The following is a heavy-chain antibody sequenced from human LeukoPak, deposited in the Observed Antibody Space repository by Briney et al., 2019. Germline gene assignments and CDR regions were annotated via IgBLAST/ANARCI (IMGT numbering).Heavy chain of an antibody. D-gene: IGHD3-10*01. J-gene: IGHJ4*02. Sequence: GGSLRLSCAASGFTFTSYSMNWVRQAPGKGLEWVSSISSRSSYTYYADSVKGRFTISRDNAKNSLYLQMNSLRAEDTAVYYCARKDPPMVPGDYWGQGALVTVSS. CDR3: ARKDPPMVPGDY. CDR2: ISSRSSYT. V-gene: IGHV3-21*01. CDR1: GFTFTSYS.